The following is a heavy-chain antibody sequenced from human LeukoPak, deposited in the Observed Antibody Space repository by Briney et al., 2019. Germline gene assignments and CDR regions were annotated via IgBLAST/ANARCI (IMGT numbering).Heavy chain of an antibody. V-gene: IGHV3-23*01. CDR1: GFTFSSYA. D-gene: IGHD6-6*01. CDR3: AKDYEYSSSSPFDY. J-gene: IGHJ4*02. CDR2: INGSGGST. Sequence: GGSLRLSCAASGFTFSSYAMSWVRQAPGKGLEWVSAINGSGGSTYYADSVKGRFTISRDNSKNTLYLQMNSLRAEDTAVYYCAKDYEYSSSSPFDYWGQGTLVTVSS.